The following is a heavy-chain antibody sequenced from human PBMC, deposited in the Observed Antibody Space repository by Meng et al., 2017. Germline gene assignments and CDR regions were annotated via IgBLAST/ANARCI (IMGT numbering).Heavy chain of an antibody. Sequence: QVQLQESGPGLVKPSQTLSRTWTGPGGSISSGDYYWSWIRQPPGKGLEWIGYIYYSGSTHYNPSLKSRVIISLDTSKNQFSLKLSSVTAADTAVYYCARRGADYGAFDPWGQGTLVTVSS. D-gene: IGHD4/OR15-4a*01. J-gene: IGHJ5*02. V-gene: IGHV4-30-4*01. CDR2: IYYSGST. CDR3: ARRGADYGAFDP. CDR1: GGSISSGDYY.